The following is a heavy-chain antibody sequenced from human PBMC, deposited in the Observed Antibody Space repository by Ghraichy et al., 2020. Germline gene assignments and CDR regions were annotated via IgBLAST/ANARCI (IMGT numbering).Heavy chain of an antibody. Sequence: GGSLRLSCTASGFSVSSNYMNWVRQGPGKGLEWVSVIYIGGGTYYTDSVKGRFTFSRDNSKNTVHLQMNSLRVEDTAVYYCAREHITGTAVYNNGMDVWGQGTSVTVSS. CDR3: AREHITGTAVYNNGMDV. V-gene: IGHV3-53*05. D-gene: IGHD1-7*01. CDR2: IYIGGGT. CDR1: GFSVSSNY. J-gene: IGHJ6*02.